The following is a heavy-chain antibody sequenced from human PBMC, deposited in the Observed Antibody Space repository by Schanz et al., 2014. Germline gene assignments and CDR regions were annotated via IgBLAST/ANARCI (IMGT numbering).Heavy chain of an antibody. V-gene: IGHV1-2*02. CDR1: GYSFAAFF. CDR2: INPYSGAT. Sequence: QVQLVQSGAEVRKPGASVRVSCKASGYSFAAFFIHWERQTPGQGLEWMGCINPYSGATYYAQKFQGRVTLTSDASLTTVYMEVHRLTSDDTAVCFCARDQTGTTNWFDPWGQGTLVTVSS. CDR3: ARDQTGTTNWFDP. D-gene: IGHD1-7*01. J-gene: IGHJ5*02.